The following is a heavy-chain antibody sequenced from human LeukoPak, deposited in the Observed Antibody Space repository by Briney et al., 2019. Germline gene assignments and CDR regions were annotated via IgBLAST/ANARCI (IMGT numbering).Heavy chain of an antibody. Sequence: SETLSLTCTVSGGSISSYYWSWIRQPAGKGLEWIGRIYTSGSTNYNPSLKSRVTMSVDTSKNQFSLKLSSVTAADTAVYYCARGLDFWSGFWFDPWGQGTLVTVSS. CDR2: IYTSGST. J-gene: IGHJ5*02. V-gene: IGHV4-4*07. D-gene: IGHD3-3*01. CDR3: ARGLDFWSGFWFDP. CDR1: GGSISSYY.